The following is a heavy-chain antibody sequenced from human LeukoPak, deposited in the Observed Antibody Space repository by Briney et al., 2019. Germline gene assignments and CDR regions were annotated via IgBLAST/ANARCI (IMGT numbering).Heavy chain of an antibody. CDR1: GGTFSSYA. Sequence: ASVKVSCKAYGGTFSSYAISWVRQAPGQGLEWMGGIIPIFGTANYAQKFQGRVTITADKSTSTAYMELSSLRSEDTAVYYCARVGGDYDYVWGSYRLDYWGQGTLVTVSS. CDR2: IIPIFGTA. D-gene: IGHD3-16*02. CDR3: ARVGGDYDYVWGSYRLDY. J-gene: IGHJ4*02. V-gene: IGHV1-69*06.